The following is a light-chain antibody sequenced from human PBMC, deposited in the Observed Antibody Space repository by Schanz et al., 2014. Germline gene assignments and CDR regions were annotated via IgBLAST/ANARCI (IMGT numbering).Light chain of an antibody. CDR3: QQYENWSTWA. CDR1: QSVSSN. Sequence: EIVMTQSPATLSVSPGERATLSCRASQSVSSNLAWFQQKPGQAPRLLIYGASTRATGFPARFSGSGSGTEFTLTISSLQSEDYAVYHCQQYENWSTWAFGQGTKVQVK. CDR2: GAS. V-gene: IGKV3-15*01. J-gene: IGKJ1*01.